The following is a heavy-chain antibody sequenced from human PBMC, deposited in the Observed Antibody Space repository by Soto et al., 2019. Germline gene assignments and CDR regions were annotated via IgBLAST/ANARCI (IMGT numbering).Heavy chain of an antibody. Sequence: PGGSLRLSCAASGFTFSSYWMHWVRQAPGKGLVWVSRINSDGSSTSYADSVKGRSTISRDNAKNTLYLQMNSLRAEDTAVYYCARDQGYDFWSGYYNTPPPFDYWGQGTLVTVSS. CDR3: ARDQGYDFWSGYYNTPPPFDY. CDR1: GFTFSSYW. V-gene: IGHV3-74*01. CDR2: INSDGSST. D-gene: IGHD3-3*01. J-gene: IGHJ4*02.